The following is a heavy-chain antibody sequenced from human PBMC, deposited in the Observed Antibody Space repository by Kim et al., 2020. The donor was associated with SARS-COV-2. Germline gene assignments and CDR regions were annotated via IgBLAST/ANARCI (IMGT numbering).Heavy chain of an antibody. Sequence: GGSLRLSCAASGFTFSNFWMSWVRQAPGKGLEWVANIKQDGSEKYYLDSVKGRFTISRDNAKNSLYLQMNSLRSEDTAVYYCARDSRTYGDCGQRTLGTV. V-gene: IGHV3-7*01. CDR1: GFTFSNFW. D-gene: IGHD4-17*01. J-gene: IGHJ1*01. CDR3: ARDSRTYGD. CDR2: IKQDGSEK.